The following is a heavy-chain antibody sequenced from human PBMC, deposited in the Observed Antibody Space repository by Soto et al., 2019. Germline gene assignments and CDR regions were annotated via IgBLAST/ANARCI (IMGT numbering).Heavy chain of an antibody. CDR1: GGSISSYY. Sequence: SETLSLTCTVSGGSISSYYWSWIRQPPGKGLEWIGYIYYSGSTNYNPSLKSRVTISVDTSKNQFSLKLSSVTAADTAVYYCARDPGVGATSRPFYYYYGMDVWGQGTTVTVSS. D-gene: IGHD1-26*01. CDR3: ARDPGVGATSRPFYYYYGMDV. V-gene: IGHV4-59*01. CDR2: IYYSGST. J-gene: IGHJ6*02.